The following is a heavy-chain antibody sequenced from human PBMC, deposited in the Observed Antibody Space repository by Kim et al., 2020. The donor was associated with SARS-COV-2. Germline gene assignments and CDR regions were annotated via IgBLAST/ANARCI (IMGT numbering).Heavy chain of an antibody. CDR1: GFTFSSYS. CDR3: ARDGSMVRGVIITNGIDY. CDR2: ISSSSSYI. Sequence: GGSLRLSCAASGFTFSSYSMNWVRQAPGKGLEWVSSISSSSSYIYYADSVKGRFTISRDNAKNSLYLQMNSLRAEDTAVYYCARDGSMVRGVIITNGIDYWGQGTLVTVSS. V-gene: IGHV3-21*01. D-gene: IGHD3-10*01. J-gene: IGHJ4*02.